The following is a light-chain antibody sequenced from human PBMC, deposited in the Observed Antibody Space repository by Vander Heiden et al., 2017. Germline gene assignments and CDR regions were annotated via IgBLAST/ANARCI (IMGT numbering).Light chain of an antibody. CDR3: GTWDSSLNILYV. Sequence: QSVLTQPPSASTAPGLKVTISCSGSGSNIGGNYVSWYQHLPGTAPKLLIYDNNKRPSGIPDRFSGSTSGTSATLVITEVQTGDEADYYCGTWDSSLNILYVFGSGTKVTVL. CDR2: DNN. CDR1: GSNIGGNY. J-gene: IGLJ1*01. V-gene: IGLV1-51*01.